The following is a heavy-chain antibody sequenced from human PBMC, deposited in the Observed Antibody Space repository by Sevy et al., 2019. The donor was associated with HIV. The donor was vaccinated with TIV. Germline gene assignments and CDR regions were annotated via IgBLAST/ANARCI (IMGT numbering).Heavy chain of an antibody. J-gene: IGHJ3*02. Sequence: GGSLRLSCAASGFTFRSYAMHWVRQAPGKGLEWVAVISYDGSNKYYADSVKGRFTISRDNTKNTLYLQMNSLRAEDTAVYYCAKDRDYDSSGPSARHAFDIWGQGTMVTVSS. CDR3: AKDRDYDSSGPSARHAFDI. CDR1: GFTFRSYA. D-gene: IGHD3-22*01. CDR2: ISYDGSNK. V-gene: IGHV3-30-3*01.